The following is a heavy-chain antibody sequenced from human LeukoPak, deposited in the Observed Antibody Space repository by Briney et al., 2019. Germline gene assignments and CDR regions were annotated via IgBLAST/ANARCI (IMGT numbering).Heavy chain of an antibody. CDR1: GGSISSSSYY. J-gene: IGHJ5*02. Sequence: TLSLTCTVSGGSISSSSYYWSWVRQPAGRGLEWIGRIYTSGSTNYNPSHTSRVTISVDPSKNPFSLKLSSVTATDTAVYYCARVGDCSVDSNCYHFADWFDPWGQGTLVTVSS. CDR3: ARVGDCSVDSNCYHFADWFDP. D-gene: IGHD2-15*01. CDR2: IYTSGST. V-gene: IGHV4-61*02.